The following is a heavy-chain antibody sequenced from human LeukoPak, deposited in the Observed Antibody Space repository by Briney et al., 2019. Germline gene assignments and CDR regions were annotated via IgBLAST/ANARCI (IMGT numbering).Heavy chain of an antibody. J-gene: IGHJ4*02. V-gene: IGHV5-51*01. CDR1: GYSFTSYW. Sequence: GESLKISCKGSGYSFTSYWIGWVRQMPGKGLEWMGIIYPGDSDTRYSPSFQGQVTISADKSISTAYLQWSSLKASDTAMYYCARLRGCSSTSRSRYFDYWGQGTLVTVSS. D-gene: IGHD2-2*01. CDR2: IYPGDSDT. CDR3: ARLRGCSSTSRSRYFDY.